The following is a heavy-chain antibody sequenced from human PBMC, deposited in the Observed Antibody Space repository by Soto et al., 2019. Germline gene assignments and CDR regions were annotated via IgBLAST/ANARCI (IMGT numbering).Heavy chain of an antibody. CDR1: GFSLSTSGMS. D-gene: IGHD3-10*01. Sequence: SGPTLVNPTQTLTLTCTFSGFSLSTSGMSVSWIRQTPGKALEWLAHIDWDDDKYFSTSLKTRLTISKDTSKNQVVLTMTNMDPVDTARYYCAQMSGSVRGPVEIVYWGPGTVVTVSS. CDR2: IDWDDDK. CDR3: AQMSGSVRGPVEIVY. V-gene: IGHV2-70*12. J-gene: IGHJ4*01.